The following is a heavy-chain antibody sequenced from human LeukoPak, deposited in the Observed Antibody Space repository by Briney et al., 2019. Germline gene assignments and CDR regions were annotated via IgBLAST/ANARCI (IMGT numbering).Heavy chain of an antibody. CDR1: GGSFSGYY. Sequence: PSETLSLTCAAYGGSFSGYYWSWIRQPPGKGLEWIGEINHSGSTNYNPSLKSRATISVDTSKNQFSLKLSSVTAADTAVYYCARRSSWTYYFDYWDQGTLVTVSS. D-gene: IGHD6-13*01. CDR2: INHSGST. J-gene: IGHJ4*02. V-gene: IGHV4-34*01. CDR3: ARRSSWTYYFDY.